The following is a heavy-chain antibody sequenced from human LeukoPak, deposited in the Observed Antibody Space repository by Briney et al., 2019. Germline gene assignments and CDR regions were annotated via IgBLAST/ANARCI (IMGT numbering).Heavy chain of an antibody. Sequence: GASGKVSCKAAGGTFSSYAISWVRQAPGQGLEWMGGIIPICGTANYAQKFQGRVKITAEESTSTAYMELSSLRSEDTAVYYCARDLKPPSGDYCGSGSYYSGYYFDYWGQGTLVTVSS. CDR1: GGTFSSYA. V-gene: IGHV1-69*01. CDR2: IIPICGTA. D-gene: IGHD3-10*01. J-gene: IGHJ4*02. CDR3: ARDLKPPSGDYCGSGSYYSGYYFDY.